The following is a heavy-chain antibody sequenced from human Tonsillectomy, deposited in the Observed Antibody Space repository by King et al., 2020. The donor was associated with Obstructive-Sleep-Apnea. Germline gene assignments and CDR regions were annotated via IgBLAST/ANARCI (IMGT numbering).Heavy chain of an antibody. CDR1: GVIFTNYW. D-gene: IGHD3-10*01. CDR2: INQDGSEK. J-gene: IGHJ4*02. CDR3: ASFWMPSGSIDY. V-gene: IGHV3-7*03. Sequence: VQLVESGGGLVQPGGSLRLSCAVSGVIFTNYWMCWVRQAPGKGLEWVANINQDGSEKYYVDSVKGRFTISRDNAKNSLYLQMNSLRAEDTAVYYCASFWMPSGSIDYWGQGTLVPVSS.